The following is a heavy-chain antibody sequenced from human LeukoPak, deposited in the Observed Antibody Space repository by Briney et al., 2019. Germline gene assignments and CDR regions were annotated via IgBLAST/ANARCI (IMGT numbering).Heavy chain of an antibody. V-gene: IGHV4-34*01. D-gene: IGHD3-10*01. J-gene: IGHJ4*02. CDR2: INHSGST. CDR3: ARPGAPFDY. CDR1: GGSFSGYY. Sequence: SSETLSLTCAVYGGSFSGYYWSWIRQPPGKGLEWIGEINHSGSTNYNPSLKSRVTISVDTSKNQFSLKLSSVTAADTAVYYCARPGAPFDYWGQGTLVTVSS.